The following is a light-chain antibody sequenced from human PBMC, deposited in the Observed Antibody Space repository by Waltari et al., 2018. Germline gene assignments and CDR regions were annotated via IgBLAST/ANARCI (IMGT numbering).Light chain of an antibody. V-gene: IGLV1-44*01. CDR2: NDN. J-gene: IGLJ1*01. CDR3: AAWDDSLGANV. CDR1: ASDIGRNI. Sequence: QSMLTQPPSASGTPGQRVTIPCSVTASDIGRNIALWYQQFPGPAPKPLIYNDNQRPSGVPDRFSASKSGTSSSLAISGLQSEDEADYHCAAWDDSLGANVFGTGTRVTVL.